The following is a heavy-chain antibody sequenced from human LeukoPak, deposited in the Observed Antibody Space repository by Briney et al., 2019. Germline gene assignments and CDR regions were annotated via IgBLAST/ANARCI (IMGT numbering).Heavy chain of an antibody. CDR2: IYYSGST. J-gene: IGHJ4*02. CDR1: GGSISSSSYY. D-gene: IGHD1-26*01. Sequence: PSETLSLTCTVSGGSISSSSYYWGWIRQPPGKGLEWIGRIYYSGSTYYNPSLKSRVTISVDTSKNQFSLKLSSVTAADTAVYYCARRGWAYFDYWGQGTLVTVSS. V-gene: IGHV4-39*01. CDR3: ARRGWAYFDY.